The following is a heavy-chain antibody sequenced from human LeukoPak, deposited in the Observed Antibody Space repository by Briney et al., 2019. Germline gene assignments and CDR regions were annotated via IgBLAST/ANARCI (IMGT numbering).Heavy chain of an antibody. D-gene: IGHD6-19*01. CDR3: ARDIAVAGTELDY. V-gene: IGHV3-7*01. J-gene: IGHJ4*02. Sequence: GGSLRLSCAASGFTFSSYWTSWVRQAPGKGLEWVANIKQDGSEKYYVDSVKGRFTISRDNAKNSLYLQMNSLRAEDTAVYYCARDIAVAGTELDYWGQGTLVTVSS. CDR1: GFTFSSYW. CDR2: IKQDGSEK.